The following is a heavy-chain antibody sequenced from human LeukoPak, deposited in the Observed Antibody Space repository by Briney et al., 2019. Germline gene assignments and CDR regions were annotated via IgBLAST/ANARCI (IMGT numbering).Heavy chain of an antibody. CDR2: ISSSGSTI. CDR3: AKDSSGYYPRGYYDY. V-gene: IGHV3-11*01. CDR1: GFTFSDYY. D-gene: IGHD3-22*01. J-gene: IGHJ4*02. Sequence: GGSLRLSCAASGFTFSDYYMSWIRQAPGKGLEWVSYISSSGSTIYYADSVKGRFTISRDNAKNSLYLQMNSLRAEDTAVYYCAKDSSGYYPRGYYDYWGQGTLVTVSS.